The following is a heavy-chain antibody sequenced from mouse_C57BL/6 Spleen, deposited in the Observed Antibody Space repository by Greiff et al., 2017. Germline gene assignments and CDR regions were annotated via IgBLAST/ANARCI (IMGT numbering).Heavy chain of an antibody. CDR3: ARQASYYAMDY. J-gene: IGHJ4*01. Sequence: EVNLVESGGGLVQPGGSLKLSCAASGFTFSDYYMYWVRQTPEKRLEWVAYISNGGGSTYYPDTVKGRFTISRDNAKNTLYLQMSRLKSEDTAMYYCARQASYYAMDYWGQGTSVTVSS. V-gene: IGHV5-12*01. CDR2: ISNGGGST. CDR1: GFTFSDYY.